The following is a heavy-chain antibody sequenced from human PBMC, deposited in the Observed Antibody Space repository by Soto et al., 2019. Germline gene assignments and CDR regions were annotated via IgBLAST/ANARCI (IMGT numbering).Heavy chain of an antibody. J-gene: IGHJ4*02. V-gene: IGHV4-39*01. CDR3: ARRQAVRGVISFDY. D-gene: IGHD3-10*01. Sequence: QLQLQESGPGLVKPSETLSLTCTVSGGSISSSSYYWGWIRQPPGKGLEWIGSIYYSGSTYYNPSLKSRVTISVDTSQNQFSLKLSSVTAADTAVYYCARRQAVRGVISFDYWGQGTLVTVSS. CDR1: GGSISSSSYY. CDR2: IYYSGST.